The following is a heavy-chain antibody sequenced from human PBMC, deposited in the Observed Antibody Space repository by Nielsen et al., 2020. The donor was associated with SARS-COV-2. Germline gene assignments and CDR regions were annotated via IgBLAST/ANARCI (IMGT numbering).Heavy chain of an antibody. CDR1: GFTFSDYY. V-gene: IGHV3-11*05. Sequence: GGSLRLSCAASGFTFSDYYMSWIRQAPGKGLEWVSYISSSSSYTNYADSVKGRFTISRDNAKNSLYLQMNSLRAEDTAVYYCARVVHGGNSWGWFDPWGQGTLVTVSS. CDR2: ISSSSSYT. J-gene: IGHJ5*02. D-gene: IGHD4-23*01. CDR3: ARVVHGGNSWGWFDP.